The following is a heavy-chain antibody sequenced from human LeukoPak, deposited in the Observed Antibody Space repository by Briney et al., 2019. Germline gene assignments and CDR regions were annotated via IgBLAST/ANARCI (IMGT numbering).Heavy chain of an antibody. Sequence: GGSLRLSCAASGFIFSSYSMIWVRQAPRKGLEWVSYISSSSSAIYYADSVKGRFTISRDNAKNSLYLQINSLRDEDTAVYYCARDTGERPGDYWGRGTLVTVSS. CDR2: ISSSSSAI. J-gene: IGHJ4*02. CDR3: ARDTGERPGDY. CDR1: GFIFSSYS. D-gene: IGHD2-8*02. V-gene: IGHV3-48*02.